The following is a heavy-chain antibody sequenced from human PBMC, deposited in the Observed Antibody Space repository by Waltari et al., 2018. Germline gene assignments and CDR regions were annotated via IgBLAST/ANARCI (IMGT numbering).Heavy chain of an antibody. CDR1: GFTVSSNY. CDR2: IYSGGST. V-gene: IGHV3-66*02. J-gene: IGHJ6*02. Sequence: EVQLVESGGGLVQPGGSLRLSCAASGFTVSSNYMSWVRQAPGKGLEWVSVIYSGGSTYYADSVKGRFTISRDNSKNTPYLQMNSPGGEDKAGYYWAGGSRTEYYYYGMDVWGQGTTVTVSS. CDR3: AGGSRTEYYYYGMDV. D-gene: IGHD1-1*01.